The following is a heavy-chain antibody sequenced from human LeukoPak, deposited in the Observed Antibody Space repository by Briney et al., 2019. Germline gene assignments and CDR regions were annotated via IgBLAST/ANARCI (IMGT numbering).Heavy chain of an antibody. CDR3: AKDFRIGYSAHFDY. J-gene: IGHJ4*02. V-gene: IGHV3-23*01. Sequence: GGSLRLSCVGSGFTFRSHAMSWVRQAPEKGLEFVSGIYGNGGTTYYADSVKGRFSISRDNSKNTLYLQIDSLRGEDTAVYYCAKDFRIGYSAHFDYWGQGALVTVSS. CDR1: GFTFRSHA. CDR2: IYGNGGTT. D-gene: IGHD2-21*01.